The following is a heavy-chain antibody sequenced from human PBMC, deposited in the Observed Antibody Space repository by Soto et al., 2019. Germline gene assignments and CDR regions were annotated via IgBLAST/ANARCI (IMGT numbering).Heavy chain of an antibody. CDR1: GASMRSYS. CDR2: IFYSGSS. CDR3: ARDLRCCGLDV. Sequence: SETLSLTCNVSGASMRSYSWTWMRLSPGKGLEWIGDIFYSGSSNLNPSLRSRLSISIDTSKNKFSLMLKSVTAADTAVYYCARDLRCCGLDVWGQGTKVTVS. J-gene: IGHJ6*02. D-gene: IGHD3-9*01. V-gene: IGHV4-59*01.